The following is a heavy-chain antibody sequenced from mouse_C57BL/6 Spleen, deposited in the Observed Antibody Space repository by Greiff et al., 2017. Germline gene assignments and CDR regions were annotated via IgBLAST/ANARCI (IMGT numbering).Heavy chain of an antibody. Sequence: EVQLVESGPGLVKPSQSLSLTCSVTGYSITSGYYWNWIRQFPGNKLEWMGYISYDGSNNYNPSLKNRISITRDTSKNQFFLKLNSVTTEDTATYYCARDPRYFDVWGTGTTVTVSS. CDR2: ISYDGSN. V-gene: IGHV3-6*01. J-gene: IGHJ1*03. CDR1: GYSITSGYY. CDR3: ARDPRYFDV.